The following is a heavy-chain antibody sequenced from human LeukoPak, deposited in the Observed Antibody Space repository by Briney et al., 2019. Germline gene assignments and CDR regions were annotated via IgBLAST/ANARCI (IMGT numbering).Heavy chain of an antibody. Sequence: GGSLRLSCTASGFTFSSYAMNWVRQAPGKGLEWVSGIGAGGTFTYYADSVKGRFTISRDNSRNTLYLQMNSLRADDTAVYYCARSSSGWYPVEFDYWGQGTLVTVSS. J-gene: IGHJ4*02. CDR3: ARSSSGWYPVEFDY. D-gene: IGHD6-19*01. V-gene: IGHV3-23*01. CDR2: IGAGGTFT. CDR1: GFTFSSYA.